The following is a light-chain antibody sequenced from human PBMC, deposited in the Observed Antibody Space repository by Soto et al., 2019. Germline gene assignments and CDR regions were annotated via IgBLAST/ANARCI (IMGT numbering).Light chain of an antibody. CDR3: QQYNDWPYT. CDR1: QSVSNN. V-gene: IGKV3-15*01. CDR2: GAS. Sequence: EIVVTQSPGTLSVSPGEGATLSCRARQSVSNNLAWYQQRPGQAPRLLIHGASTRATGIPARFSGSGYGREFTLTISSLQSEDVAVYYCQQYNDWPYTFGHGTKLEIK. J-gene: IGKJ2*01.